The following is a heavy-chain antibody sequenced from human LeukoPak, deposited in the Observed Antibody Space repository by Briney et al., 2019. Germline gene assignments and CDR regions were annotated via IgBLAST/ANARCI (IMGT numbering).Heavy chain of an antibody. J-gene: IGHJ4*02. Sequence: GASVKVSCKASGGTFSSYAISWVRQAPGQGLEWMGGIIPIFGTANYAQKFQGRDTITADESTSTAYMELSSLRSEDTAVYYCARSYGPPRITMVRGAVFDYWGQGTLVTVSS. CDR1: GGTFSSYA. V-gene: IGHV1-69*13. CDR2: IIPIFGTA. D-gene: IGHD3-10*01. CDR3: ARSYGPPRITMVRGAVFDY.